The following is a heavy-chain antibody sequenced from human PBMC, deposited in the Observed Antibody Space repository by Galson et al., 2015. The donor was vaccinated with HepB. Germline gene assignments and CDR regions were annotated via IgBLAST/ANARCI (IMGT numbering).Heavy chain of an antibody. Sequence: SLRLSCAASGFSFSSYVMHWVRQAPGKGLEWVALIWFDGSNKYYADSVKGRFTISRDNSKNTLYLQMNSLRAEDTAVYYCAREGGEDWNGYYPDCWGQGTLVTVSS. D-gene: IGHD3-3*01. J-gene: IGHJ4*02. CDR1: GFSFSSYV. V-gene: IGHV3-33*01. CDR2: IWFDGSNK. CDR3: AREGGEDWNGYYPDC.